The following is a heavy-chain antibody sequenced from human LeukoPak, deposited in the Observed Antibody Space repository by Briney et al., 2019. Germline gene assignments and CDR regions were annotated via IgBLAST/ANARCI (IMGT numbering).Heavy chain of an antibody. CDR3: AKGFLRPPEHRLQDIAGNMDV. V-gene: IGHV3-43*01. Sequence: PGGSLRLSCAASGFTFDDYTMHWVRQAPGKGLEWVSLISWDGGSTYYADSVKGRFTISRDNSKNSLYLQMNSLRTEDTALYYCAKGFLRPPEHRLQDIAGNMDVWGKGTTVTVSS. D-gene: IGHD1-14*01. CDR1: GFTFDDYT. CDR2: ISWDGGST. J-gene: IGHJ6*04.